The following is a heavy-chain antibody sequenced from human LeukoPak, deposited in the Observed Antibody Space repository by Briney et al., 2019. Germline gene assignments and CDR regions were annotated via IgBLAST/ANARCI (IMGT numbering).Heavy chain of an antibody. CDR1: GFSFSNYW. CDR2: IKRDGSEK. CDR3: ARDRGGSYSVDAFDI. D-gene: IGHD1-26*01. V-gene: IGHV3-7*05. J-gene: IGHJ3*02. Sequence: GGSLRFSCLASGFSFSNYWMSWVRQVPGKGLEWVANIKRDGSEKYYMDSVKGRITISRDNAKNSLFLHMNSLRAEDTAVYYCARDRGGSYSVDAFDIWGQGTMVTVSS.